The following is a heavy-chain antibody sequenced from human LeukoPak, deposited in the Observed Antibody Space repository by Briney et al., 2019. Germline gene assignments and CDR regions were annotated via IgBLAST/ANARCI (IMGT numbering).Heavy chain of an antibody. J-gene: IGHJ4*02. CDR1: GFTFSSYA. Sequence: GGSLRLSCAASGFTFSSYAMSWVRQAPGKGLEWVSAISGSGGSTYYADSVKGRFTISRDNSKNTLYQQMNSLRAEDTAVYYCAKAPPSCSWTGNYFDYWGQGTLVTVSS. CDR2: ISGSGGST. CDR3: AKAPPSCSWTGNYFDY. D-gene: IGHD6-13*01. V-gene: IGHV3-23*01.